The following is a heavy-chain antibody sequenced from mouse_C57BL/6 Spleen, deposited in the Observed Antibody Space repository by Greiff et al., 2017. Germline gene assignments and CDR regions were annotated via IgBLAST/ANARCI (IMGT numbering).Heavy chain of an antibody. CDR2: IYPGSGNT. Sequence: QVQLQQSGAELVRPGASVKLSCKASGYTFTDYYINWVKQRPGQGLEWIARIYPGSGNTYYNEKFKGKATLTAEKSSSTAYMQLSSLTSEDSAVYFCARGTTVVAPYAMDYWGQGTSVTVSS. D-gene: IGHD1-1*01. V-gene: IGHV1-76*01. CDR1: GYTFTDYY. J-gene: IGHJ4*01. CDR3: ARGTTVVAPYAMDY.